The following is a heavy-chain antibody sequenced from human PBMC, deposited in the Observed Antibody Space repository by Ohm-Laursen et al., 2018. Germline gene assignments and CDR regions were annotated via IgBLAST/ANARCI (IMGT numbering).Heavy chain of an antibody. CDR3: ARDSYYYDSSGYYSDYYYYGMDV. V-gene: IGHV1-46*01. J-gene: IGHJ6*02. CDR2: INPSGGST. D-gene: IGHD3-22*01. Sequence: SVKVSCKASGYTFTSYYMHWVRQAPGQGLEWMGIINPSGGSTSYAQKFQGRVTMTRDTSTSTVYMELSSLRSEDTAVYYCARDSYYYDSSGYYSDYYYYGMDVWGQGTTVTVSS. CDR1: GYTFTSYY.